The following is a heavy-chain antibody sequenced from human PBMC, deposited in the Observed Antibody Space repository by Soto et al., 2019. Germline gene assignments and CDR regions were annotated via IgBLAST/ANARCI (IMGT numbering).Heavy chain of an antibody. CDR3: VIPLPSGQYYGMDV. Sequence: PGGSLRLSCAASGLPVSTKYMSWVRQAPGKGLEWVSVTNNDGKTYYADSVKGRSTISKDAYKNTLQLQMDSLGDEDTAVYYCVIPLPSGQYYGMDVWGQGTTVTVSS. V-gene: IGHV3-53*01. CDR2: TNNDGKT. D-gene: IGHD3-10*01. CDR1: GLPVSTKY. J-gene: IGHJ6*02.